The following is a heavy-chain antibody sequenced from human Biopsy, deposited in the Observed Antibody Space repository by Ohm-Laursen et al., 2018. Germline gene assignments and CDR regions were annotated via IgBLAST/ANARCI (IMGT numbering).Heavy chain of an antibody. V-gene: IGHV4-34*01. Sequence: GTLSLTWAVYGKSFNGYYWSWIRQTPGKGLEWIGEINHSGRTNYNPSLKSRVTISVDTSKNQFSLKVRSVTAADTAVYYCVRGVDYYDPYHYYALDVWGQGTTVTVSS. D-gene: IGHD3-22*01. CDR2: INHSGRT. CDR1: GKSFNGYY. J-gene: IGHJ6*02. CDR3: VRGVDYYDPYHYYALDV.